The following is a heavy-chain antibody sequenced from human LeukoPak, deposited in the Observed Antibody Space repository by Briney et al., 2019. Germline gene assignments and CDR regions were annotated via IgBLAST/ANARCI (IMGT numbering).Heavy chain of an antibody. Sequence: ASVKVSCKASGYTFTSYGISWVRQAPGQGLEWMGWISAYNGNTNYAQKLQGRVTMTTDTSTSTVYMELRSLRSDDTAVYYCARDTFNQDWFDPWGQGTLVTVSS. CDR3: ARDTFNQDWFDP. V-gene: IGHV1-18*01. D-gene: IGHD2/OR15-2a*01. CDR1: GYTFTSYG. CDR2: ISAYNGNT. J-gene: IGHJ5*02.